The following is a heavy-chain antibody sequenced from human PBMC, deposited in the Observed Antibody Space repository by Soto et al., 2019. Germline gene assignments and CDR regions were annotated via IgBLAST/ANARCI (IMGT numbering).Heavy chain of an antibody. Sequence: GGSLRLSCAASGFTFSSYSMNWVRQAPGKGLEWVSSISSSSSYIYYADSVKGQFTISRDNAKNSLYLQMNSLRAEDTAVYYCARENYDILTGNRYAFDIWGQGTMVTVSS. CDR3: ARENYDILTGNRYAFDI. J-gene: IGHJ3*02. V-gene: IGHV3-21*01. CDR2: ISSSSSYI. D-gene: IGHD3-9*01. CDR1: GFTFSSYS.